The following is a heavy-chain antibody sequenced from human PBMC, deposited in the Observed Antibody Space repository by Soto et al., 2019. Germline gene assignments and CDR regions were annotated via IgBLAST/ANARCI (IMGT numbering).Heavy chain of an antibody. D-gene: IGHD3-9*01. CDR2: FDPEDHET. J-gene: IGHJ5*02. CDR3: ATHVSHHDVLNGTSYSLDP. CDR1: GGSLRELS. Sequence: DSVKVCWKGSGGSLRELSMHWVREAPGKGLEWMGGFDPEDHETFYTQEFQGRVAMTEDTSTETAHMELRSMRPEDTATYYCATHVSHHDVLNGTSYSLDPRGQGTLVTVSS. V-gene: IGHV1-24*01.